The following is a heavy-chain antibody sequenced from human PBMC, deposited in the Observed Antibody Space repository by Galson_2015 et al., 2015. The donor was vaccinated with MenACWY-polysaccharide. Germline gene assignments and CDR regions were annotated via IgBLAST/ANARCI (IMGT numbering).Heavy chain of an antibody. Sequence: SLRLSCAASGFTFSSYAMSWVRQAPGKGLEWVSAISASGGSTYYADSVKGRFTISRDNSKNTLYLQMNSLRAEDTAVYYCAKRPPQWLSRGYFDYWGQGTLVTVSS. V-gene: IGHV3-23*01. D-gene: IGHD6-19*01. CDR2: ISASGGST. CDR1: GFTFSSYA. J-gene: IGHJ4*02. CDR3: AKRPPQWLSRGYFDY.